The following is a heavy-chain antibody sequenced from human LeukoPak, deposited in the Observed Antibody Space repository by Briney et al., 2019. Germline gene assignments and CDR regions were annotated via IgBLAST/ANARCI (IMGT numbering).Heavy chain of an antibody. D-gene: IGHD3-3*01. V-gene: IGHV3-23*01. CDR3: ARGNTIFGVVLSRAAEYYKDV. Sequence: PGGSLRLSCAASGFTFSSYAMSWVRQAPGKGLEWVSGISGSGGSTYYADSVKGRFTISRDNSKKTLYLQMNSLRAEDTAVYYCARGNTIFGVVLSRAAEYYKDVWGKGTTVTVSS. J-gene: IGHJ6*03. CDR1: GFTFSSYA. CDR2: ISGSGGST.